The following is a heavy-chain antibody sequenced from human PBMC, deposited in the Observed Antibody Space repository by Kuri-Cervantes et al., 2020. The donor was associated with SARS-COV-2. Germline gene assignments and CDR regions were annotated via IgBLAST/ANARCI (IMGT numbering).Heavy chain of an antibody. V-gene: IGHV3-48*01. CDR1: GFTFSSYS. CDR2: ISSSSSTV. CDR3: ARTPDFWSGKHYYYMDV. J-gene: IGHJ6*03. D-gene: IGHD3-3*01. Sequence: GESLKISCAASGFTFSSYSMNWVRQAPGKGLEWVSCISSSSSTVYYADSVKGRFTISRDNAKNSLYLQMNSLRAEDTAVYYCARTPDFWSGKHYYYMDVWGKGTTVIVSS.